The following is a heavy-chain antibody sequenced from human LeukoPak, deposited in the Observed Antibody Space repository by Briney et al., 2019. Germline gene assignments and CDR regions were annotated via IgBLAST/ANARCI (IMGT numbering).Heavy chain of an antibody. CDR3: ASPYSSRWYELCY. Sequence: GGSLRLSCAASGFTFSSYWMHWVRQAPGKGLLWVSRINSDGSSTSYADSVMGRFTISRDNAKNSLYLQMNSRSAEDMAVYYCASPYSSRWYELCYWGQGTLVTVSS. J-gene: IGHJ4*02. V-gene: IGHV3-74*01. CDR1: GFTFSSYW. CDR2: INSDGSST. D-gene: IGHD6-13*01.